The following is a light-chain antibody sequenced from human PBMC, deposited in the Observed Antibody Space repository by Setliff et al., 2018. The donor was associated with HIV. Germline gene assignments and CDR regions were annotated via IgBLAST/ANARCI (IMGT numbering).Light chain of an antibody. CDR3: QVWDSSSDRHVV. CDR1: NIGSKS. J-gene: IGLJ2*01. CDR2: YDS. V-gene: IGLV3-21*04. Sequence: SYELTQPPSVSEAPGKAARITCGGKNIGSKSVHWYQQRPGQAPVLVIYYDSDRPSGIPERFSGSNSGNTATLTISRVEAGDEADYYCQVWDSSSDRHVVFGGGT.